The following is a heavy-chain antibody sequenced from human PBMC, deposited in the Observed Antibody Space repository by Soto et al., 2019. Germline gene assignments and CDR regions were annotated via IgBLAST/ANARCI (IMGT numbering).Heavy chain of an antibody. D-gene: IGHD1-20*01. Sequence: GGSLRLSCAASGFTSSSYAMSWVRQAPGKGLEWVSAISGSGGSTYYADSVKGRFTISRDNSKNTLYLQMNSLRAEDTAVYYCAKSPFITGTTGWFDPWGQGTLVTVSS. CDR1: GFTSSSYA. J-gene: IGHJ5*02. V-gene: IGHV3-23*01. CDR2: ISGSGGST. CDR3: AKSPFITGTTGWFDP.